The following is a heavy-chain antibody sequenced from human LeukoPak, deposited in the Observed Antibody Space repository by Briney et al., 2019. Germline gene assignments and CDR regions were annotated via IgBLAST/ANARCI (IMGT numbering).Heavy chain of an antibody. Sequence: GESLKISCKGSGYNFTSYWIGWVRQMPGKGLEWMGIIYPGDSDTRYSPSFQGQVTISADKSISTAYLQWSSLKASDTAMYYCARRSRYCSSTSCYVSLDYWGQGTLVTVSS. CDR3: ARRSRYCSSTSCYVSLDY. J-gene: IGHJ4*02. CDR2: IYPGDSDT. V-gene: IGHV5-51*01. CDR1: GYNFTSYW. D-gene: IGHD2-2*01.